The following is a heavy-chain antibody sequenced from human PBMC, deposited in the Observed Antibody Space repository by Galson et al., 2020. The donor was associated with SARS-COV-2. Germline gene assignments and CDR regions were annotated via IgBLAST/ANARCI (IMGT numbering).Heavy chain of an antibody. CDR1: GFTFSSYW. CDR3: ARAGTAAAISPARYYYYYMDV. D-gene: IGHD2-2*02. V-gene: IGHV3-7*01. Sequence: GGSLRLSCAASGFTFSSYWMSWVRQAPGKGLELVANIKQDGSEKYYVDSVKGRFTISRDNAKNSLYLQMNSLRAEDTAVYYCARAGTAAAISPARYYYYYMDVWGKGTTVTVSS. CDR2: IKQDGSEK. J-gene: IGHJ6*03.